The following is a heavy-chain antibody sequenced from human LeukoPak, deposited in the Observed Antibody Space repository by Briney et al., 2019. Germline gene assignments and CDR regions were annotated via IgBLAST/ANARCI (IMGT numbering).Heavy chain of an antibody. CDR2: INPNTGGI. CDR1: GYTFTCYY. CDR3: ARVPYSNYFDY. Sequence: ASVTVSLMSSGYTFTCYYMYWVRQAPGQGLEWMRWINPNTGGINYAQKFQGRVTMTRDTSISAAYKELSRLRSDDTAVYDFARVPYSNYFDYWGQGTLVTVSS. D-gene: IGHD5-18*01. V-gene: IGHV1-2*02. J-gene: IGHJ4*02.